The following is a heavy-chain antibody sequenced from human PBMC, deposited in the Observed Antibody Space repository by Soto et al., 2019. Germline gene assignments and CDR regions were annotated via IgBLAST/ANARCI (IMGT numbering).Heavy chain of an antibody. CDR3: ARDNPAYYDSSGYYDIGNFDY. Sequence: QVQLVQSGAEVKKPGASVKVSCKASGYTFTSYGISWVRQAPGQGLEWMGWISAYNGNTNYAQKLQGRVTMTTDTSKSTAYMELRSLRSDDTAVYYCARDNPAYYDSSGYYDIGNFDYWGQGTLVTVSS. V-gene: IGHV1-18*04. CDR2: ISAYNGNT. CDR1: GYTFTSYG. J-gene: IGHJ4*02. D-gene: IGHD3-22*01.